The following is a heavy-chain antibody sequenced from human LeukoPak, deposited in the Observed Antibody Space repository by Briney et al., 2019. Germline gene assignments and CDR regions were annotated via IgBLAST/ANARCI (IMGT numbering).Heavy chain of an antibody. J-gene: IGHJ4*02. Sequence: GGSLRLSCAASGFTFSSYGMHWVRQAPGKGLEWVAFIRYDGSNKYYADSVKGRFTISRDNSKNTLYLQMNSLKTEDTAVYYCTTELQLWSDSDYWGQGTLVTVSS. V-gene: IGHV3-30*02. CDR2: IRYDGSNK. D-gene: IGHD5-18*01. CDR3: TTELQLWSDSDY. CDR1: GFTFSSYG.